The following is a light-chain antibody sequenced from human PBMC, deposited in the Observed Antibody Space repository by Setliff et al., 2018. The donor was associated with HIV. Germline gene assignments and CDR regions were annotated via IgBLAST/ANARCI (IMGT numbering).Light chain of an antibody. CDR3: SSYTTSSTLYV. Sequence: QSVLAQPASVSGSPGQSITISCTGISSDVGSYNLVSWYQQHPGKAPKLMIYEGSKRPSGVSNRFSGSRSGNTASLTISGLQVEDEADYYCSSYTTSSTLYVFGPGTKVTVL. J-gene: IGLJ1*01. CDR1: SSDVGSYNL. CDR2: EGS. V-gene: IGLV2-14*02.